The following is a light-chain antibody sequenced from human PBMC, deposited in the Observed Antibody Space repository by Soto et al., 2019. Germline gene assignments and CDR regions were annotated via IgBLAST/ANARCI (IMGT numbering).Light chain of an antibody. V-gene: IGLV2-14*01. CDR2: EVS. J-gene: IGLJ1*01. CDR3: SSFTASTNIV. CDR1: SSDVGYYNF. Sequence: QSVLTQPASVSGSPGQSIIISCTGTSSDVGYYNFVSWYQQHPGKAPKLMMYEVSNRPSGVPNRFSGSKSGNTASLTISGLQAGDEADYYCSSFTASTNIVFGTGTKVTVL.